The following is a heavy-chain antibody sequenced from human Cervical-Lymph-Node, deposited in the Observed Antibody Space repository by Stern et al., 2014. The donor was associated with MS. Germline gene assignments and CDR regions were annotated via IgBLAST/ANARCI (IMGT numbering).Heavy chain of an antibody. CDR3: ATGDTTHYDHSSYFPFDV. D-gene: IGHD3-22*01. CDR1: VYTLSEFS. J-gene: IGHJ3*01. CDR2: FDPEDGET. V-gene: IGHV1-24*01. Sequence: VQLVESGAEVRKPGASVKVSCKVSVYTLSEFSIHWVRQAPGKGLEWMGGFDPEDGETFYTQKFQGRVTKTEDTSTDTAYMELRGLTSDDTAMYYCATGDTTHYDHSSYFPFDVWGQGTMVTVS.